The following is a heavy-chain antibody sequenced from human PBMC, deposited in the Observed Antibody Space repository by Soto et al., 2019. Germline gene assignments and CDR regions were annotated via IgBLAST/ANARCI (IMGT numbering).Heavy chain of an antibody. J-gene: IGHJ5*02. D-gene: IGHD6-19*01. CDR3: AGSVFP. CDR1: GGSISSGGYY. Sequence: QVQLQESGPGLVKPSQTLSLTCTVSGGSISSGGYYWSWIRQHPGKGLEWIGYIYYSGSTYYNPSPMTRLTISSDASKNQVSLMLSSVTAADNAVYYCAGSVFPWGEGTLVTVSS. V-gene: IGHV4-31*03. CDR2: IYYSGST.